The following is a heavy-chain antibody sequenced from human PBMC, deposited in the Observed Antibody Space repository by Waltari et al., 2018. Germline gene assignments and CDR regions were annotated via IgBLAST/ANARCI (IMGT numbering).Heavy chain of an antibody. CDR3: AREGYTSGRAGIFDY. CDR2: MSYDGYSK. J-gene: IGHJ4*02. V-gene: IGHV3-30-3*01. D-gene: IGHD6-19*01. Sequence: LVESGGAVVQSGRSLRLSCVSSRSAFNNDSMHWVRQAPGKGLEWVSAMSYDGYSKYYADSVKGRFTISRDYSLNTVYLQLDSLTVEDTAIYYCAREGYTSGRAGIFDYWGQGTLVTVSS. CDR1: RSAFNNDS.